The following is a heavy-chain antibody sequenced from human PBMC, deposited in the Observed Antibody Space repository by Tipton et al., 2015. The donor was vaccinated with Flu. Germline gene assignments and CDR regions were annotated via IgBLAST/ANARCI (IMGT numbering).Heavy chain of an antibody. V-gene: IGHV4-4*07. CDR2: MYITGST. CDR3: ARSGNYLYFSAMDV. J-gene: IGHJ6*04. D-gene: IGHD1-26*01. CDR1: GGSISNYY. Sequence: LRLSCTVSGGSISNYYWSWIRQPAGKGLEWIGRMYITGSTNYNPSPKSRVSMSLDTSRNQFSLRLSYVTSADTALYYCARSGNYLYFSAMDVRGEGTTVTVST.